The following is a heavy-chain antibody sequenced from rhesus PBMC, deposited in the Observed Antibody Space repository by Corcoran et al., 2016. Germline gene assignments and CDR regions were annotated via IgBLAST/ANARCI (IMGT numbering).Heavy chain of an antibody. J-gene: IGHJ1*01. D-gene: IGHD3-9*01. CDR3: ARREGYYEDDYGYFPEYFEF. CDR2: ISGCGGST. Sequence: QLQLQESGPGLVKPSETLSLTCAVSGGSIRSNYWSWIRQPPGKGLECIGRISGCGGSTDYNRSLKSRVTSSIDTSKNQFSLKLSSVTAADTAVYYCARREGYYEDDYGYFPEYFEFWGQGALVTVSS. V-gene: IGHV4-173*01. CDR1: GGSIRSNY.